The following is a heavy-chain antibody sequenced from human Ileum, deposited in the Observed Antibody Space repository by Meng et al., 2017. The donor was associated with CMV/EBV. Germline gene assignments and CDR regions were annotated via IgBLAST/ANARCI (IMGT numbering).Heavy chain of an antibody. CDR1: GGSFRGCY. J-gene: IGHJ6*02. Sequence: GSLRLSCAVYGGSFRGCYWSWIRQPPGKGLEWSGEINHSGITNYNPSLKSRVTISVDTCKNQFSLKQSSVTAADTAVYYCARVGRGYSYGGGRYYYYGMDVWGQGTMVTVSS. D-gene: IGHD5-18*01. CDR3: ARVGRGYSYGGGRYYYYGMDV. V-gene: IGHV4-34*01. CDR2: INHSGIT.